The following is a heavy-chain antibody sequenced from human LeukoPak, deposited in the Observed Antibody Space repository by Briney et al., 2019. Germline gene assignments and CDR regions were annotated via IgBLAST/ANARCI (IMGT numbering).Heavy chain of an antibody. CDR2: ISGSGTNT. CDR1: GFIFSSYA. J-gene: IGHJ4*02. D-gene: IGHD3-22*01. V-gene: IGHV3-23*01. CDR3: AASAYYVAAADAY. Sequence: LPGGSLRLSCAASGFIFSSYAMSWVRQAPGKGLEWISDISGSGTNTYYADSVKGRFTISRDYSSNTLYLQTNSLRAEDTALYYCAASAYYVAAADAYWGQGTLVTVSS.